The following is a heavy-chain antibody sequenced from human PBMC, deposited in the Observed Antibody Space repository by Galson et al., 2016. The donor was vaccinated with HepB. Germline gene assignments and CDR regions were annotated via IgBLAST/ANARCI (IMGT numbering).Heavy chain of an antibody. V-gene: IGHV3-23*01. CDR2: ISGDGLTT. CDR1: RFTFSSYA. J-gene: IGHJ4*02. D-gene: IGHD1-26*01. Sequence: SLRLSCAASRFTFSSYAMSWVRQAPGKGLEWVSTISGDGLTTYHTDSVQGRFAASRDNSKDTLYLQMNSLRVEDTATYYCAKRTHYRGSYGADYWGQGTLVAVSS. CDR3: AKRTHYRGSYGADY.